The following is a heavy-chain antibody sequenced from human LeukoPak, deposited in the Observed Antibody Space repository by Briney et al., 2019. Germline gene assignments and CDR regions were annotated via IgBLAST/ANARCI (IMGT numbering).Heavy chain of an antibody. V-gene: IGHV3-30*18. CDR3: AKDPQPVYYDFWSGYLYYFDY. J-gene: IGHJ4*02. D-gene: IGHD3-3*01. CDR2: ISYDGSNK. CDR1: GFTFSSYG. Sequence: TGRSLRLSCAASGFTFSSYGMHWVRQAPGKGLEWVAVISYDGSNKYYADSVKGRFTISRDSSKNTLYLQMNSLRAEDTAVYYCAKDPQPVYYDFWSGYLYYFDYWGQGTLVTVSS.